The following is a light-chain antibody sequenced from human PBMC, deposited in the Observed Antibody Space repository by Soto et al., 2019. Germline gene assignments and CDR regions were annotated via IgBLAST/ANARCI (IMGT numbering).Light chain of an antibody. J-gene: IGLJ3*02. CDR1: SSDVGYYNL. Sequence: QSALTQPASVSGSPGQSITISCTGASSDVGYYNLVSWYQHHPDKAPKLMMYEVNKRPSGVCNGFSGSKSGTTASLTISGLLAEDEADYYCSSYAGGSTLWVFGGGTKRTVL. V-gene: IGLV2-23*02. CDR2: EVN. CDR3: SSYAGGSTLWV.